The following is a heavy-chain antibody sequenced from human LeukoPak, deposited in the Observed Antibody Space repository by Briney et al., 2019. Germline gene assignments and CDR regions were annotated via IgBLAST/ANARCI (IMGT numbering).Heavy chain of an antibody. Sequence: GGSLRLSCAASGLTFSSYSMNWVRQAPGKGLEWVSSISSSSSYIYYADSVKGRFTISRDNAKNSLYLQMNSLRAEDTAVYYCARYGDYGLDTGAYYFDYWGQGTLVTVSS. D-gene: IGHD4-17*01. CDR2: ISSSSSYI. J-gene: IGHJ4*02. CDR3: ARYGDYGLDTGAYYFDY. CDR1: GLTFSSYS. V-gene: IGHV3-21*01.